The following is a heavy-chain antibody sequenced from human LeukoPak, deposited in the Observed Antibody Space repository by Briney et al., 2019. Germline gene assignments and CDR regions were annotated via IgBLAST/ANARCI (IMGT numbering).Heavy chain of an antibody. J-gene: IGHJ4*02. Sequence: PSDTLSLTCALYGGSFRGYYWSWIHQPPTKGLEWIGEMNHSGSTNYNPSLKSRVTISVDTSKNQFSLKLSSVTAADTAVYYCARDSGWSIDYWGEGTLVTVSS. CDR3: ARDSGWSIDY. V-gene: IGHV4-34*01. D-gene: IGHD6-19*01. CDR1: GGSFRGYY. CDR2: MNHSGST.